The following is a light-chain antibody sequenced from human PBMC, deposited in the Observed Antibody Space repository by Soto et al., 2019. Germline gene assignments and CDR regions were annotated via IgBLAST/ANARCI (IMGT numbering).Light chain of an antibody. CDR3: QQYNKWPLIT. V-gene: IGKV3-15*01. J-gene: IGKJ5*01. CDR2: GAS. Sequence: ESMLTQSPGTLSLSPGEGATLSCRASESVASNYLAWYQQKPGQAPRPLFYGASTRATGIPVRFSGSGFGTEFTLTISGLQSEDFAIYYCQQYNKWPLITFGQGTRLEIK. CDR1: ESVASNY.